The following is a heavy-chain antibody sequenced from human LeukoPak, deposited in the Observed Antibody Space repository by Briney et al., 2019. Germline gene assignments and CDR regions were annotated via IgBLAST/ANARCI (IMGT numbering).Heavy chain of an antibody. CDR1: GGTFSSYA. CDR3: ARWFGELLYDY. CDR2: ISTETQSP. Sequence: ASVKVSCKASGGTFSSYAISWVRQAPGQGLEWMGWISTETQSPNYAQKLQDRLTITTDIATSTAYMELRSLRSDDTAVYYCARWFGELLYDYWGQGTLVTVSS. V-gene: IGHV1-18*01. D-gene: IGHD3-10*01. J-gene: IGHJ4*02.